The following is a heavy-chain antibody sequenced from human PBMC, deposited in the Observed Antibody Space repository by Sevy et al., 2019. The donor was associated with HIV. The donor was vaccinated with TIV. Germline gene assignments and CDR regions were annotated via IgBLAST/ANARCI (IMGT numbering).Heavy chain of an antibody. J-gene: IGHJ6*02. V-gene: IGHV3-23*01. Sequence: GGSLRLSCAASGFTFSTYAMSWVCQTPGKGLQWVSVISDSGDSTYYADSVKGRFTISRDNSKNTMYLQMNSLRAEDTAVYYCARRPDFGRAIPTGVMDVWGQGTTVIVS. D-gene: IGHD2-21*01. CDR2: ISDSGDST. CDR3: ARRPDFGRAIPTGVMDV. CDR1: GFTFSTYA.